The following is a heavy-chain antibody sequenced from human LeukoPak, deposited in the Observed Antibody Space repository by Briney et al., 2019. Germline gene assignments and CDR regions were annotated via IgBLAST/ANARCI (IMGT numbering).Heavy chain of an antibody. D-gene: IGHD3-16*02. CDR3: ARDSYDYVWGSYRYPGY. CDR2: MNPNSGNT. V-gene: IGHV1-8*01. Sequence: ASVEVSCKASGYTFTSYDINWVRQATGQGLEWMGWMNPNSGNTGYAQKFQGRVTMTRNTSISTAYMELSSLRSEDTAVYYCARDSYDYVWGSYRYPGYWGQGTLVTVSS. J-gene: IGHJ4*02. CDR1: GYTFTSYD.